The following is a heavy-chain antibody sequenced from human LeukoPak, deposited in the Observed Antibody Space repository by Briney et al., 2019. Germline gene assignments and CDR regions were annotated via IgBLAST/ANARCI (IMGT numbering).Heavy chain of an antibody. CDR1: GGSISSYY. CDR3: ARGRVPYRIIVVVPAAIPVGYFDY. J-gene: IGHJ4*02. V-gene: IGHV4-59*01. CDR2: IYYSGST. Sequence: SETLSLTCTVSGGSISSYYWGWIRQPPGKGLEWIGCIYYSGSTNYNPSLKSRVTISVDTSKSQFSLNLSSVTAADTAVYYCARGRVPYRIIVVVPAAIPVGYFDYWGQGTLVTVSS. D-gene: IGHD2-2*02.